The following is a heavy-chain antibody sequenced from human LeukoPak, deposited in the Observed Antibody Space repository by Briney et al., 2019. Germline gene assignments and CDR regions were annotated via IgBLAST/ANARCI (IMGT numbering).Heavy chain of an antibody. Sequence: GGSLRLSCAASGFTFSSYAMSWVRQAPGKGLEWVSAISGSGGSTYYADSVKGRFTISRDNSKNALYLQMNSLRAEDTAVYYCASGDQLLANSVGDYWGQGTLVTVSS. J-gene: IGHJ4*02. D-gene: IGHD2-2*01. CDR3: ASGDQLLANSVGDY. CDR2: ISGSGGST. V-gene: IGHV3-23*01. CDR1: GFTFSSYA.